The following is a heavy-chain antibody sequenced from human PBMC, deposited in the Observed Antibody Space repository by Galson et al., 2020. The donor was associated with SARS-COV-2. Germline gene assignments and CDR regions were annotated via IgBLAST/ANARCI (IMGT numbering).Heavy chain of an antibody. CDR1: GFTCSRFA. V-gene: IGHV3-23*01. CDR3: VRAAYCGGDCASTFDDSSPPFV. CDR2: ISGGHTT. Sequence: GGSLRLSCAASGFTCSRFAMSWVRRAPAKGLELVATISGGHTTYYAASLKGRFTISRDNARNIVSLEMNNPGVEDTAVYYCVRAAYCGGDCASTFDDSSPPFVWGQGSLVTVSS. J-gene: IGHJ4*02. D-gene: IGHD2-21*01.